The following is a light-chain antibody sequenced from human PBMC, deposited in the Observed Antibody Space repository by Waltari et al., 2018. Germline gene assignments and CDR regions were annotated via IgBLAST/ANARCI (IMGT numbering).Light chain of an antibody. J-gene: IGLJ3*02. Sequence: NFMLTQPHSVSESPGKTVTISCTRSRGSIASNNVQWYQQRPGSAPTTVIYEDNQRPSGVPDRFSGSIDSSSNSASLTISGLKTEDEADYYCQSYDSSNLVFGGGTKLTVL. CDR1: RGSIASNN. CDR2: EDN. CDR3: QSYDSSNLV. V-gene: IGLV6-57*04.